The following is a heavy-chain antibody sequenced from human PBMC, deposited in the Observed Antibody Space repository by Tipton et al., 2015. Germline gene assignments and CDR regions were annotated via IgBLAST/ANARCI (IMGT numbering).Heavy chain of an antibody. V-gene: IGHV3-53*01. D-gene: IGHD3-10*01. CDR3: ARDPYYFGSARSQGAFDI. CDR2: IYRDEST. Sequence: PLRLSCAASGFIVSNNYMSWVRQAPGKGPEWVSVIYRDESTYYADSVKGRFTISRDSSKSTVYLQMNSLRVEDTAVYYCARDPYYFGSARSQGAFDIWGQGTVVTVSS. J-gene: IGHJ3*02. CDR1: GFIVSNNY.